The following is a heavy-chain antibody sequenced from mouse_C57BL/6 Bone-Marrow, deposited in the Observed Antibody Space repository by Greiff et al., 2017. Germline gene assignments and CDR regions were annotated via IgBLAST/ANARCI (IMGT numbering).Heavy chain of an antibody. V-gene: IGHV1-52*01. D-gene: IGHD2-5*01. Sequence: QVQLQQPGAELVRPGSSVKLSCKASGYTFTSYWMHWVQQRPIQGLEWIGNIDTSDSETHYNQKFKDKATLTVDKSSSTAYMQLSSLTSEDSAVYYCATSDYSKGYAMDYWGQGTSVTVSS. CDR2: IDTSDSET. CDR3: ATSDYSKGYAMDY. CDR1: GYTFTSYW. J-gene: IGHJ4*01.